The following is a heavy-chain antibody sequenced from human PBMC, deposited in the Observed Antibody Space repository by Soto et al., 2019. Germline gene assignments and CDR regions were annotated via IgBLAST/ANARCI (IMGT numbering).Heavy chain of an antibody. V-gene: IGHV3-7*03. J-gene: IGHJ4*02. CDR1: GFTFSAYW. D-gene: IGHD2-2*01. Sequence: GGSLRLSCEASGFTFSAYWMSWVRQAPGKGPEWVANIKFDGSEKQYVDSVRGRFTISRDNSRSSLSLQMNSLRAGDTAVYYCVKDGGYCSSSTCYAPRNHYFDSWGQGTLVTVSS. CDR2: IKFDGSEK. CDR3: VKDGGYCSSSTCYAPRNHYFDS.